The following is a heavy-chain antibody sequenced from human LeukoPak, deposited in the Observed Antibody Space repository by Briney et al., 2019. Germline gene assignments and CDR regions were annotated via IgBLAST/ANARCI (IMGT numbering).Heavy chain of an antibody. D-gene: IGHD5-18*01. V-gene: IGHV1-69*13. Sequence: SVKVSCKASGGTFSSYAISWVRQAPGQGLEWMGGIIPIFGTANYAQKFQGRVTITADESTSTAYMEQSSLRSEDTAVYYCARSRVDTAMVNYYYYGMDVWGKGTTVTVSS. J-gene: IGHJ6*04. CDR1: GGTFSSYA. CDR3: ARSRVDTAMVNYYYYGMDV. CDR2: IIPIFGTA.